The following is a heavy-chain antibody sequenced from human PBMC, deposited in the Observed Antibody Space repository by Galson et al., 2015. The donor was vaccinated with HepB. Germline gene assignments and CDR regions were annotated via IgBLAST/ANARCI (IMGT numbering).Heavy chain of an antibody. V-gene: IGHV3-64*05. CDR2: IRSTGDSV. D-gene: IGHD2-2*01. J-gene: IGHJ6*02. CDR3: VKDRASGHCSSPTCDRPHYGMDV. CDR1: GFTCSIYA. Sequence: SLRLSCAASGFTCSIYAMHWVRQAPGKGLQYIAGIRSTGDSVYYADSVKGRFTISRDNSQKTLYVRMISLRPDDTAVYFCVKDRASGHCSSPTCDRPHYGMDVWGQGTTVTVSS.